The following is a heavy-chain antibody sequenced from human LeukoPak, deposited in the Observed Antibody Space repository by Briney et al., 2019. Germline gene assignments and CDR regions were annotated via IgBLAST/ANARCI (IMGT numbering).Heavy chain of an antibody. V-gene: IGHV4-39*07. Sequence: SETLSLTCTVSGGSISSSTYYWGWIRQPPGKGLEWIANIYYSGITYYNPSLRSRATISVDTSKNQFSLRLSSVTAAETAVYYCARAAGFMVRGVIIIKGADYWGQGTLVTVSS. D-gene: IGHD3-10*01. CDR3: ARAAGFMVRGVIIIKGADY. CDR1: GGSISSSTYY. CDR2: IYYSGIT. J-gene: IGHJ4*02.